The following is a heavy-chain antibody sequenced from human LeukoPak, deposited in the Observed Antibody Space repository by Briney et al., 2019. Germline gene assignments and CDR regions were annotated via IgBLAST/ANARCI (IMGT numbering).Heavy chain of an antibody. CDR2: IKGDESST. D-gene: IGHD2-15*01. J-gene: IGHJ6*02. CDR3: ARGIKNYYGVDV. CDR1: GFTFSHYA. V-gene: IGHV3-74*01. Sequence: PGGSLRLSGAASGFTFSHYAMSWVRQAPGKGQEWVSRIKGDESSTNYADSVKGRFTISRDNAKNTVYLHMNSLRVEDAAVYYCARGIKNYYGVDVWGQGTTVTVSS.